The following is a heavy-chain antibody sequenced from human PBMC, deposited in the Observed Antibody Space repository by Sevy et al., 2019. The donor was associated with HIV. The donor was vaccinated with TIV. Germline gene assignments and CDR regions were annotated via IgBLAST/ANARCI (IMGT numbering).Heavy chain of an antibody. Sequence: GGSLRLSCTASGFKFDDYAMHWVRQPPGKGLEWVSGITWDGGRTGYADSVKGRFIISRDNTKSSLYLQMNILRAEDTALYYCAKDLRRGDILTGYLNYWGQGILVTVSS. CDR1: GFKFDDYA. CDR3: AKDLRRGDILTGYLNY. D-gene: IGHD3-9*01. CDR2: ITWDGGRT. V-gene: IGHV3-9*01. J-gene: IGHJ4*02.